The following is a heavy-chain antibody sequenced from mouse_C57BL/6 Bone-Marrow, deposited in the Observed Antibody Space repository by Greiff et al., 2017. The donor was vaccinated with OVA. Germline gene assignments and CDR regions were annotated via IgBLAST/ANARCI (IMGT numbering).Heavy chain of an antibody. CDR2: INPSSGYT. CDR3: ASYRRWLPYYYAMDY. V-gene: IGHV1-7*01. D-gene: IGHD2-3*01. J-gene: IGHJ4*01. Sequence: QVQLKQSGAELAKPGASVKLSCKASGYTFTSYWMHWVKQRPGQGLEWIGYINPSSGYTKYNQKFKDKATLTADKSSSTAYMQLSSLTYEDSAVYYCASYRRWLPYYYAMDYWGQGTSVTVSS. CDR1: GYTFTSYW.